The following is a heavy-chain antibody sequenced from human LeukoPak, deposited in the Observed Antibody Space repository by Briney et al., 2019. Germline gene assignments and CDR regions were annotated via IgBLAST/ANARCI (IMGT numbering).Heavy chain of an antibody. CDR3: AGYYYGSGSYYKRPSYGMDV. J-gene: IGHJ6*02. CDR2: ISSSGSTI. CDR1: GFTFSDYY. V-gene: IGHV3-11*04. D-gene: IGHD3-10*01. Sequence: GGSLRLSCAASGFTFSDYYMSWIRQAPGKGLEWVSYISSSGSTIYYADSVKGRFTISRDNAKNTLYLQMNSLRAEDTAVYYCAGYYYGSGSYYKRPSYGMDVWGQGTTVTVSS.